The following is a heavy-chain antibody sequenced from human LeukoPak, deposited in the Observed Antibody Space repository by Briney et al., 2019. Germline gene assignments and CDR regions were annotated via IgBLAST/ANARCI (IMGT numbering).Heavy chain of an antibody. Sequence: GGSLRLSCAASGFTFSSYSMNWVRQAPGKGLEWVSSISSSSSYIYYADSVKGRFTISRDNAKNTLYLQMNSLRAEDTAVYYCARVPGPKYYYDSSGPWGYYYMDVWGKGTTVTVSS. CDR2: ISSSSSYI. D-gene: IGHD3-22*01. CDR1: GFTFSSYS. J-gene: IGHJ6*03. V-gene: IGHV3-21*01. CDR3: ARVPGPKYYYDSSGPWGYYYMDV.